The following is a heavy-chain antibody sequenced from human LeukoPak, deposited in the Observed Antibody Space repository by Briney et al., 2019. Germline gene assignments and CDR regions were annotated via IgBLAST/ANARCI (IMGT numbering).Heavy chain of an antibody. CDR2: IYYSGST. J-gene: IGHJ4*02. D-gene: IGHD5-18*01. V-gene: IGHV4-39*01. CDR1: GGSISSSSYY. Sequence: SETLSLTCTVSGGSISSSSYYWGWIRQPPGKGLEWIGSIYYSGSTYYNPSLKSRVTISVDTSKNQFSLRLSSVTAADTAVYYCARGAWIQLWFDYWGQGTLVTVSS. CDR3: ARGAWIQLWFDY.